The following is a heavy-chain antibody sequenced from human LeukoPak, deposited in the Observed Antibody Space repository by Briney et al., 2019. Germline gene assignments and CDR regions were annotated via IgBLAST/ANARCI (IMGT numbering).Heavy chain of an antibody. D-gene: IGHD3-3*01. J-gene: IGHJ4*02. V-gene: IGHV3-74*03. CDR2: INGDGSSA. CDR3: ARGGRFCDY. CDR1: GFTFSSYW. Sequence: GGSQRLSCAASGFTFSSYWMHWVRQAPGKGLVWLSGINGDGSSATYADSVKGRFTISRDNAKNTLYLQMNSLRAEDTAVYYCARGGRFCDYWGQGTLVTVSS.